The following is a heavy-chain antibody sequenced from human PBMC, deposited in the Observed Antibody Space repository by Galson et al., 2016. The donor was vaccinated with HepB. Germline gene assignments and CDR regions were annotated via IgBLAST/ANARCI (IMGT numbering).Heavy chain of an antibody. V-gene: IGHV1-69*13. D-gene: IGHD4-17*01. Sequence: SVKVSCKASGGTFSSYAIGWVRQAPGQGLEWMGGIIPIFGTANYAQKFRGRVTITADESTSTGYMELSSLRSEDTAVYYGARGDYGDYEGGFYYYDMDVWGQGTTVTVSS. J-gene: IGHJ6*02. CDR1: GGTFSSYA. CDR3: ARGDYGDYEGGFYYYDMDV. CDR2: IIPIFGTA.